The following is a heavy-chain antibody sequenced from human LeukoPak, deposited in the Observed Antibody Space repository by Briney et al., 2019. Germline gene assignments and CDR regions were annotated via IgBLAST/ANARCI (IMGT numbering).Heavy chain of an antibody. CDR3: ARGPGLERFDY. J-gene: IGHJ4*02. D-gene: IGHD1-1*01. Sequence: SVKVSFTASGGTFSSYAISWVRQAPGQGLEWMGGIIPIFGTANYAQKFHGRVTITTDESTSTAYMELSSLKSEDTAVYYCARGPGLERFDYWGQGTLVTVSS. CDR2: IIPIFGTA. V-gene: IGHV1-69*05. CDR1: GGTFSSYA.